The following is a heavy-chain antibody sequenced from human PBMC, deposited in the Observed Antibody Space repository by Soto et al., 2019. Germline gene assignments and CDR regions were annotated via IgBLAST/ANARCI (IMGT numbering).Heavy chain of an antibody. J-gene: IGHJ3*01. CDR3: AKWGGNGWFADAFDV. CDR2: IYSGGST. Sequence: EVQLVESGGGVIQPGGSLRLSCAGSGFIVSSYYMSWVRQAPGKGLEWISVIYSGGSTYYADSVKGRFTSSGDNSENTRYLQLNSLRAEDTAGYYCAKWGGNGWFADAFDVWGQGTMVTVSS. D-gene: IGHD6-19*01. CDR1: GFIVSSYY. V-gene: IGHV3-53*01.